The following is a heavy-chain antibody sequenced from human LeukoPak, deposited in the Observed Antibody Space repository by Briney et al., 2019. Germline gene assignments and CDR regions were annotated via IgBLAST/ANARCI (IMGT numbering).Heavy chain of an antibody. V-gene: IGHV1-69*05. CDR1: GGTFSSYA. CDR3: ARAGYGYYYDSSGSYFDY. Sequence: SVKVSCKASGGTFSSYAISWVRQAPGQGLEWMGGIIPIFGTANYARKFQGRVTITTDESTSTAYMELSSLRSEDTAVYYCARAGYGYYYDSSGSYFDYWGQGTLVTVSS. J-gene: IGHJ4*02. D-gene: IGHD3-22*01. CDR2: IIPIFGTA.